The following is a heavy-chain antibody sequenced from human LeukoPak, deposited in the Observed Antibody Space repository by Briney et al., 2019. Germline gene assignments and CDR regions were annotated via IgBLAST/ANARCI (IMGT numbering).Heavy chain of an antibody. CDR3: ARVPDCSSTSCPHYYYYYMDV. J-gene: IGHJ6*03. CDR1: GFTFDDYG. CDR2: INWNGGST. D-gene: IGHD2-2*01. Sequence: GGSLRLSCAASGFTFDDYGMSWVRQAPGKGLEWVSGINWNGGSTGYADSVKGRFTISRDNAKNSLYLQMNSLRAEDTALYHCARVPDCSSTSCPHYYYYYMDVWGKGTTVTVSS. V-gene: IGHV3-20*01.